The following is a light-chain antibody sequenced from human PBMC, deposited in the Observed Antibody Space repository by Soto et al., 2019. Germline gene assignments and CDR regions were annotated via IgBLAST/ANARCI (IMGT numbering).Light chain of an antibody. Sequence: EILLTQSPGTLSLSPGERATLSCRASQSVTNNYLAWYQQKPGQAPRLLIFRASSRATGIPDRFSGSGSGTDFTLTISRLEPEDFAVYYCHQYTGSPFAFGGGTKLEIK. CDR1: QSVTNNY. CDR3: HQYTGSPFA. J-gene: IGKJ4*01. V-gene: IGKV3-20*01. CDR2: RAS.